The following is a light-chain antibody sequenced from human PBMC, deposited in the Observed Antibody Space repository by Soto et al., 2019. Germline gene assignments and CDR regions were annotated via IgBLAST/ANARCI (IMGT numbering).Light chain of an antibody. CDR2: GAS. J-gene: IGKJ4*01. V-gene: IGKV3-15*01. CDR3: QQYNNWPLT. Sequence: EIVMTQSPATLSVSPGERATLSCRASQSVNNNLAWYQQKPGQAPRLLIYGASARATGIPARFSGSGSGTEFTLTISSLQSEDFAVDYCQQYNNWPLTFGGGTNVEIK. CDR1: QSVNNN.